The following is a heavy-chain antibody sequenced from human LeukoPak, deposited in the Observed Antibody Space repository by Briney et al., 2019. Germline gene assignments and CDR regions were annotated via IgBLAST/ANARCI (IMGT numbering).Heavy chain of an antibody. V-gene: IGHV4-39*07. J-gene: IGHJ3*02. CDR2: IYYSGST. CDR1: GGSISSYY. D-gene: IGHD3-3*01. Sequence: SETLSLTCTVPGGSISSYYWGWIRQPPGKGLEWIGSIYYSGSTYYNPSLKSRVTISVDTSKNQFSLKLSSVTAADTAVYYCARGEIRFLEWLLERHAFDIWGQGTMVTVSS. CDR3: ARGEIRFLEWLLERHAFDI.